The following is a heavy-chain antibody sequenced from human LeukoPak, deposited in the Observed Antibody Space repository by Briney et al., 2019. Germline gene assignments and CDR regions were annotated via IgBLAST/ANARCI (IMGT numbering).Heavy chain of an antibody. J-gene: IGHJ6*02. Sequence: GESLKISCEGSGYTFPTFYIGWVRQMPGKGLEWMGIIYPGDSAARYSPSFQGQVTFSADKSISTAYLQWRSLKASDTAMYYCARLNYAMDVWGQGTTVTVSS. CDR3: ARLNYAMDV. CDR1: GYTFPTFY. CDR2: IYPGDSAA. V-gene: IGHV5-51*01.